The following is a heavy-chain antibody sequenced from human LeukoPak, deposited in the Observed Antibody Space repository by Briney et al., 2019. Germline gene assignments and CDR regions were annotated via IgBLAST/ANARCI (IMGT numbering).Heavy chain of an antibody. Sequence: GGSLRLSCAASGFTVSSNYMSWVRQAPGKGLEWVSVIYSGGSTYYADSVKGRFTISRDNSKNTLYLQMSSLRAEDTAVYYCARGDYSNSLDYWGQGTLVTVSS. CDR3: ARGDYSNSLDY. D-gene: IGHD4-11*01. V-gene: IGHV3-53*01. CDR1: GFTVSSNY. CDR2: IYSGGST. J-gene: IGHJ4*02.